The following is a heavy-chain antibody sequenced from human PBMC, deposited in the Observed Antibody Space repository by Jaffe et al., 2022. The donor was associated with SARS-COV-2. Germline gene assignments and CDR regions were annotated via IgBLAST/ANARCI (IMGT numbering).Heavy chain of an antibody. CDR3: VKPIVGTTRGLDV. V-gene: IGHV3-72*01. J-gene: IGHJ6*02. CDR1: GFTISDYY. CDR2: TRDKPQSYTT. Sequence: EVQLVESGGGLVQPGGSLRLSCAGSGFTISDYYIDWVRQAPGEGLEWIGRTRDKPQSYTTEYAASVKGRFTILRDNSKNSLYLQMNSLKTEDTAVYHCVKPIVGTTRGLDVWGQGTTVTVSS. D-gene: IGHD1-7*01.